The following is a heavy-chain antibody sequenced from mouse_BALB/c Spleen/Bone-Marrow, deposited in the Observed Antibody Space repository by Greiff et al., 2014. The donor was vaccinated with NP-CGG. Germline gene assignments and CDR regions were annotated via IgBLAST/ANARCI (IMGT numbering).Heavy chain of an antibody. Sequence: EVQLAESGGDLVKPGGSLKLSCAASGFTFSRYGMSWVRQTPDKRLEWVANISGGGSYTCYPDSVKGRFTISRDSAKNTLYLHMSSQKSEDTAMYYCARQYGNLRVMDYWGQGTSVTVSS. CDR3: ARQYGNLRVMDY. V-gene: IGHV5-6*01. J-gene: IGHJ4*01. D-gene: IGHD2-1*01. CDR1: GFTFSRYG. CDR2: ISGGGSYT.